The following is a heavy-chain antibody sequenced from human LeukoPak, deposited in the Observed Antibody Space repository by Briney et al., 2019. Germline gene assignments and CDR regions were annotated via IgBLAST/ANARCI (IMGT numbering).Heavy chain of an antibody. Sequence: GGSLRLSCAASGFTFSSYSMTWVRQAPGKGLEWVSSISSSRHYIYYADSVKGRFTVSRENAKHSLYLQMDSLRAEDTAVYYCARGFAAADFDYWGQGTLVTVSS. CDR1: GFTFSSYS. J-gene: IGHJ4*02. V-gene: IGHV3-21*01. CDR3: ARGFAAADFDY. D-gene: IGHD3-10*01. CDR2: ISSSRHYI.